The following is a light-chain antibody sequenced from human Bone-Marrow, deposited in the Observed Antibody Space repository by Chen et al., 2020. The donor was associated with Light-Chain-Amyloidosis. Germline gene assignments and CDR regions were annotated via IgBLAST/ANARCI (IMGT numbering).Light chain of an antibody. Sequence: SYELTQPPSVSVSPGQTARITCSGDDLPTKYAYWYQQKPGQAPVLVIHEDTERPSGISERFSSSSSGTTATLTISGVQAEDEADYNCQSANSSGTYEVIFGGGTKLTVL. CDR2: EDT. CDR1: DLPTKY. J-gene: IGLJ2*01. CDR3: QSANSSGTYEVI. V-gene: IGLV3-25*03.